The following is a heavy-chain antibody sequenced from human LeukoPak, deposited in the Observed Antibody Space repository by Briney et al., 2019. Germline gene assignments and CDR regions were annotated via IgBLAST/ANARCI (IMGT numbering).Heavy chain of an antibody. CDR3: ARREYCSSTSCSACFDY. J-gene: IGHJ4*02. CDR1: RYSFTSYW. CDR2: IYPGDSDT. Sequence: GESLQISSNVSRYSFTSYWIGWVRPMPGKGLEWMGIIYPGDSDTRYSPSFQGQVTISVDKSITTAHLQWSSVQASDPAIYYCARREYCSSTSCSACFDYWGQGTLVTVSS. D-gene: IGHD2-2*01. V-gene: IGHV5-51*01.